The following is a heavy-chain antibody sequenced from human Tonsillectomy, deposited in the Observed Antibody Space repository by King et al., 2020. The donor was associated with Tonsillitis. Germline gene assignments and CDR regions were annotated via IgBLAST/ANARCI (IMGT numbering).Heavy chain of an antibody. D-gene: IGHD3-9*01. CDR3: AHQGDILTGYDY. CDR2: IYCNDDK. J-gene: IGHJ4*02. Sequence: TLKESGPTLVKPTQTLTLTCTFSGFSLSTSGVGVGWIRQPPGKALEWLALIYCNDDKRYSLSLKCRLTITKDTSKNQVVLTITNMDPVDTATYYCAHQGDILTGYDYWGQGTLVTVAS. CDR1: GFSLSTSGVG. V-gene: IGHV2-5*01.